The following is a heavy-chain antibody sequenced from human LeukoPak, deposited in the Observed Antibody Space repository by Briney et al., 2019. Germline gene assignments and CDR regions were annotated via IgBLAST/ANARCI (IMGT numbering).Heavy chain of an antibody. J-gene: IGHJ4*02. CDR3: ARDLSQWLGIFDY. CDR1: GFTFSSYS. CDR2: ISSSSSTI. V-gene: IGHV3-48*01. Sequence: PGGSLRLSCAASGFTFSSYSMNWVRQAPGKGLEWVSYISSSSSTIYYADSVKGRFTISRDNAKNSLYLQMNSLRAEDTAVYYCARDLSQWLGIFDYWGQGTLVTVSS. D-gene: IGHD3-10*01.